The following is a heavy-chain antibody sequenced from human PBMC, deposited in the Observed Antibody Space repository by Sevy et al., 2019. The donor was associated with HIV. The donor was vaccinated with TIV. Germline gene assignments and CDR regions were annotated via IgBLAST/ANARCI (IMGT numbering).Heavy chain of an antibody. Sequence: ASVKVSCKASGYTFTGYYMHWVLQAPGQGLEWMGWINPNSGGTNYAQKFQGRVTMTRDTSISTAYMELSRLRSDDTAVYYCARRDDFWSGYYPSWGQRTLVTVSS. CDR2: INPNSGGT. D-gene: IGHD3-3*01. CDR3: ARRDDFWSGYYPS. V-gene: IGHV1-2*02. J-gene: IGHJ5*02. CDR1: GYTFTGYY.